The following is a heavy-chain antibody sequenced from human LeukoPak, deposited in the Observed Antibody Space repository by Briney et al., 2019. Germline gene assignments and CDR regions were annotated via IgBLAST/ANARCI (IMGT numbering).Heavy chain of an antibody. D-gene: IGHD3-10*01. J-gene: IGHJ4*02. CDR1: GYTLTELS. CDR3: ARVRVRGVIISPPHFDY. Sequence: ASVKVSCKVSGYTLTELSMHWVRQAPGQGLEWMGWISAYNGNTNYAQKLQGRVTMTTDTSTSTAYMELRSLRSDDTAVYYCARVRVRGVIISPPHFDYWGQGTLVTVSS. V-gene: IGHV1-18*01. CDR2: ISAYNGNT.